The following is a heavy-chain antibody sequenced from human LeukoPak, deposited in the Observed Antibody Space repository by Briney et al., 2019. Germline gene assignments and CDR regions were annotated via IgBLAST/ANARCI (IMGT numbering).Heavy chain of an antibody. V-gene: IGHV1-2*02. J-gene: IGHJ4*02. CDR3: ATPPRYYYDSSGYPRY. Sequence: ASVKVSCKASGYIFTGYYMHWVRQAPGQGLEWMGWINPNSGGTNYAQKFQGRVTMTRDTSISTAYMELSRLRSDDTAVYYCATPPRYYYDSSGYPRYWGQGTLVTVSS. CDR2: INPNSGGT. D-gene: IGHD3-22*01. CDR1: GYIFTGYY.